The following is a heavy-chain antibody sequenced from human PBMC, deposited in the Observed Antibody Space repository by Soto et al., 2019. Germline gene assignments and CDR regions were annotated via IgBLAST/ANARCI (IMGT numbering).Heavy chain of an antibody. J-gene: IGHJ4*02. V-gene: IGHV4-30-4*01. D-gene: IGHD3-22*01. CDR2: IYYSGST. Sequence: QVQLQESGPGLVKPSQTLSLTCTVSGGSISSGDYYWSWIRQPPGKGLEWIGSIYYSGSTYYNPSLRSRVTMSVDTSKDQFPLKLSSVTAADTAVYYCARGGYYDSSGYYPYWGQGTLVTVSS. CDR3: ARGGYYDSSGYYPY. CDR1: GGSISSGDYY.